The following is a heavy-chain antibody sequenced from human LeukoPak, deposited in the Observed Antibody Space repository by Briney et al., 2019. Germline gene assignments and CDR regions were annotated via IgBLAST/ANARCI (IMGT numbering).Heavy chain of an antibody. CDR2: IYYSGST. J-gene: IGHJ5*02. D-gene: IGHD3-3*01. Sequence: PSETLSHTCTVSGGSISSSSYYWGWIRQPPGKGLEWIGSIYYSGSTYYNPSLKSRVTISVDTSKNQFSLKLSSVTAADTAVYYCASLNCITIFGVVSVNLFDPGGQGTLVTVSS. V-gene: IGHV4-39*01. CDR1: GGSISSSSYY. CDR3: ASLNCITIFGVVSVNLFDP.